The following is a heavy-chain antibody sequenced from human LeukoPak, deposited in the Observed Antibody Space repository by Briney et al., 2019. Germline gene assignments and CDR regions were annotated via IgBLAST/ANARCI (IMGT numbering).Heavy chain of an antibody. V-gene: IGHV1-2*02. Sequence: GASVKVSCKASGYTFTGYYMHWVRQAPGQGLEWMGWINPNSGGTNYAQKFQGRVTMTRDTSISTAYMELSRLRSDDTAVYYCARDIVVAGPDAFDIWGQGTMVTVSS. CDR2: INPNSGGT. J-gene: IGHJ3*02. D-gene: IGHD2-15*01. CDR1: GYTFTGYY. CDR3: ARDIVVAGPDAFDI.